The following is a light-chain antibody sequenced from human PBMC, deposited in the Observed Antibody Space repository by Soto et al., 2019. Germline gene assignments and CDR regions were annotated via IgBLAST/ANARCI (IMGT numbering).Light chain of an antibody. CDR2: WAS. CDR1: QSVLFSSNNKNY. V-gene: IGKV4-1*01. Sequence: DMVMTEAPDSLAVSMVESATINCKSSQSVLFSSNNKNYLAWYQQKPGQPPKLLIYWASTRESGVPDRFSGSGSGTDFTLTITRLEPEDSAVYFCQQYTGPPTTFGQGTRLEI. J-gene: IGKJ5*01. CDR3: QQYTGPPTT.